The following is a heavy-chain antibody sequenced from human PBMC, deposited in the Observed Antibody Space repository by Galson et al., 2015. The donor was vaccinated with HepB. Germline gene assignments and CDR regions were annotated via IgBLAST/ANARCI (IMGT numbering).Heavy chain of an antibody. D-gene: IGHD2-2*01. Sequence: SLRLSCAASGFTFNDRYMSWIRQAPGKGLEWVSYISSSSSYTNYADSVKGRFTISRDNAKNSLYLQMSGLRVEDTAVYYCATQVAPAAVGYYYHIDVWGKETTVTVSS. V-gene: IGHV3-11*06. CDR2: ISSSSSYT. CDR3: ATQVAPAAVGYYYHIDV. CDR1: GFTFNDRY. J-gene: IGHJ6*03.